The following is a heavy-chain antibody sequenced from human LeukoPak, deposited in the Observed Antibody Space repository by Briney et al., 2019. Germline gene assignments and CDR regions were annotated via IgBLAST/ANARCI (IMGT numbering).Heavy chain of an antibody. Sequence: ASVKVSCKASGGTFSSYAISWVRQAPGQGLEWMGRIIPILGIANYAQKFQGRVTITADKSTSTAYMELSSLRSEDTAVYYCAIGYYYGSGSYPQYYFDYWGQGTLVTVSS. CDR3: AIGYYYGSGSYPQYYFDY. J-gene: IGHJ4*02. V-gene: IGHV1-69*04. CDR2: IIPILGIA. D-gene: IGHD3-10*01. CDR1: GGTFSSYA.